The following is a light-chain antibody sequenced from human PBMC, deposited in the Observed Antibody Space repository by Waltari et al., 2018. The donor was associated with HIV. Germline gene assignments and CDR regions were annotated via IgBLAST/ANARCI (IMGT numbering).Light chain of an antibody. CDR3: TSYTSGATWV. J-gene: IGLJ3*02. Sequence: QSALTQPASVSGSPGQSITISCTGTSSDVGNYNYVSWFQHHPDTAPKLIIFDVNKRPSGISSRCSGSKSGKTASLIISGLQPEDEADYFCTSYTSGATWVFGGGTRVTVL. CDR2: DVN. CDR1: SSDVGNYNY. V-gene: IGLV2-14*02.